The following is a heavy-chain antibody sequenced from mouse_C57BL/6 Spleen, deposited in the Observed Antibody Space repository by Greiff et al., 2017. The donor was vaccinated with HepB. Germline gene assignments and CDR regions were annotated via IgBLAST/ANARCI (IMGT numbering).Heavy chain of an antibody. V-gene: IGHV1-26*01. CDR1: GYTFTDYY. J-gene: IGHJ1*03. CDR2: INPNNGGT. CDR3: ARGSRYFDG. Sequence: EVQLQQSGPELVKPGASVKISCKASGYTFTDYYMNWVKPSHGKSLEWIGDINPNNGGTSYNQKFKGKATLTVDKSSSTAYMELRSLTSGDSAVYNCARGSRYFDGWGTGTTVTVSS.